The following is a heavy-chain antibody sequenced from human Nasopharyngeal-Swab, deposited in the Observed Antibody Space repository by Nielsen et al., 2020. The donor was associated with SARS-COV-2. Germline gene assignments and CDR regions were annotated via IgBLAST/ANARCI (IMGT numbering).Heavy chain of an antibody. CDR3: AREKQEYANIWIDY. CDR1: GYTFTSNV. V-gene: IGHV7-4-1*02. J-gene: IGHJ4*02. Sequence: ASVKVSYKASGYTFTSNVLNWVRQAPGQGPEYIGWISTKTGAPTYAQAFTGRFVISLDTSVSTTYLQISSLKADDTAVYYCAREKQEYANIWIDYWGQGTKVIVSS. D-gene: IGHD1-1*01. CDR2: ISTKTGAP.